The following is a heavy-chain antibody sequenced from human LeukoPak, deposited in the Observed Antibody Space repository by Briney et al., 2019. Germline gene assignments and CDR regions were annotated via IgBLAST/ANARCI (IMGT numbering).Heavy chain of an antibody. CDR1: GGSISSSSHY. J-gene: IGHJ6*03. CDR3: ARVFSSSWRPYYYYYYYMDV. Sequence: SETLSLTCTVSGGSISSSSHYWGWIRQPPGKGLEWIGSIYYSGSTNYNPSLKSRVTISVDTSKNQFSLKLSSVTAADTAVYYCARVFSSSWRPYYYYYYYMDVWGKGTTVTVSS. D-gene: IGHD6-13*01. V-gene: IGHV4-39*07. CDR2: IYYSGST.